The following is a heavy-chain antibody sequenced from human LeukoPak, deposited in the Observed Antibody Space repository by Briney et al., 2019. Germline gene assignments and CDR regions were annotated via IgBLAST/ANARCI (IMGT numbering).Heavy chain of an antibody. CDR1: GYSFASSW. Sequence: GESLKISCTASGYSFASSWIAWVRQMPGKGLEWMGIIFPDDSNTGYNPSFQGQVTMSADKSISTAYLQWSSLKASDTAMYYCARVIYGDYVEETFYGMDVWGQGTTVTVSS. J-gene: IGHJ6*02. CDR3: ARVIYGDYVEETFYGMDV. D-gene: IGHD4-17*01. CDR2: IFPDDSNT. V-gene: IGHV5-51*01.